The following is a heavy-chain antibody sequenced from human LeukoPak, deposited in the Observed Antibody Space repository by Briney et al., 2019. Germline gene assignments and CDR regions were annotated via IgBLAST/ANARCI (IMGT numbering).Heavy chain of an antibody. D-gene: IGHD3-3*01. CDR3: TTISWSGYYYYYMDV. V-gene: IGHV3-15*01. CDR1: GFTFSNAW. Sequence: GGSLRLSCAASGFTFSNAWMSWVRQAPGKGLEWVGRIKSKTDGGTTDYAAPVKGRFTISRDDSKNTLYLQMNSLKTEDTAVYYCTTISWSGYYYYYMDVWGKGTTVTVSS. CDR2: IKSKTDGGTT. J-gene: IGHJ6*03.